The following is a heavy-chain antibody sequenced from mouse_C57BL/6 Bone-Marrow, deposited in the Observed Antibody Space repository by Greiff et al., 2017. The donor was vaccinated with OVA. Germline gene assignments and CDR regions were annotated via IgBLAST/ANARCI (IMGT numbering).Heavy chain of an antibody. J-gene: IGHJ2*01. CDR1: GYTFTDHT. Sequence: QVQLQQSDAELVKPGASVKISCKVSGYTFTDHTIHWMKQRPEQGLEWIGYIYPRDGSTKYNEKFKGKATLTADKSSSTAYMQLNSLTSEDSAVYFCARWGGLELFDYYFDYWGQGTTLTVSS. D-gene: IGHD1-1*01. CDR2: IYPRDGST. CDR3: ARWGGLELFDYYFDY. V-gene: IGHV1-78*01.